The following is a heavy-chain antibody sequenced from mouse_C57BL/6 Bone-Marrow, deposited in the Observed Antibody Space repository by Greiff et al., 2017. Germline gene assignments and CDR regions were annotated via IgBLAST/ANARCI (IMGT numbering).Heavy chain of an antibody. CDR1: GFTFSSYG. V-gene: IGHV5-6*01. CDR2: ISSGGSYT. J-gene: IGHJ3*01. D-gene: IGHD2-1*01. CDR3: ERSGNYVSAWFAY. Sequence: DVQLVESGGDLVKPGGSLKLSCAASGFTFSSYGMSWVRQTPDKRLEWVTTISSGGSYTYYPDSVKGRITISRDNAKNPQYLQMSRLKSEDTAMYYGERSGNYVSAWFAYWGQGTLVTVSA.